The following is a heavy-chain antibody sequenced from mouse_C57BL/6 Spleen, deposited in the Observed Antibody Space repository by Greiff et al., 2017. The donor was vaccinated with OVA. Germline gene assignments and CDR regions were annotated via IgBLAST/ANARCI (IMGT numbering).Heavy chain of an antibody. V-gene: IGHV1-72*01. CDR2: IDPNSGGT. CDR1: GYTFTSYW. Sequence: QVQLQQPGAELVKPGASVKLSCKASGYTFTSYWMHWVKQRPGRGLEWIGRIDPNSGGTKYNEKFKSKATLTVDKPSSTAYMQLSSLTSEVSAVYYCARSLVDYGSSDYAMDYWGQGTSVTVSS. CDR3: ARSLVDYGSSDYAMDY. D-gene: IGHD1-1*01. J-gene: IGHJ4*01.